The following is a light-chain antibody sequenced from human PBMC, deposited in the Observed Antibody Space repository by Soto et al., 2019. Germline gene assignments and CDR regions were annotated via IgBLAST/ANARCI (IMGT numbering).Light chain of an antibody. J-gene: IGLJ3*02. CDR3: PSYDSRNWV. CDR2: EDN. Sequence: NFMLTQPHSVSESPGKTVTISCTRSSGSVASNYVQWYQQRPGSAPTTVIYEDNQRPSGVPDRFSGSIDSSSNSASLSISGLKTEDEADYYCPSYDSRNWVFGGGTKLTVL. V-gene: IGLV6-57*03. CDR1: SGSVASNY.